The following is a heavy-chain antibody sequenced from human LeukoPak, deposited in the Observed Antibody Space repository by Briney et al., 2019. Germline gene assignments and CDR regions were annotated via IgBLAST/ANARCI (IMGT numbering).Heavy chain of an antibody. D-gene: IGHD3-22*01. V-gene: IGHV4-39*01. CDR3: ARRAGHSSGYPPGFDY. CDR2: VSYSGTT. Sequence: SETLSLTCTVSGGSISSGTHLWDWIRQPPGKGREWSVSVSYSGTTYYNPSLNRRVTLSVDTSKKQFSLKVSRLTAGDTAVYYCARRAGHSSGYPPGFDYWGQGTLVTVSS. CDR1: GGSISSGTHL. J-gene: IGHJ4*02.